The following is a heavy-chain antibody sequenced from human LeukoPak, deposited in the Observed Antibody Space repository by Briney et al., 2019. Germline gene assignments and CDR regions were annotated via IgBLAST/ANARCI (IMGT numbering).Heavy chain of an antibody. J-gene: IGHJ4*02. V-gene: IGHV3-7*01. CDR3: VRDGGVSGYDLLDY. CDR1: GFTFSSYW. CDR2: IKQDGSEE. D-gene: IGHD5-12*01. Sequence: PGGSLRLSCAASGFTFSSYWMSWVRQAPGKGLEWVANIKQDGSEEHYMDSVKARFIISRDNAKNSLSLQMDSLRAEDTAVYYCVRDGGVSGYDLLDYWGQGTLVTVSS.